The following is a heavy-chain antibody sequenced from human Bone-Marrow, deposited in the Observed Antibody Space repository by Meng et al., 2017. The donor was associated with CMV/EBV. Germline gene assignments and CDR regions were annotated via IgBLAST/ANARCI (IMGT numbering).Heavy chain of an antibody. Sequence: GGSPRLSCKGSGYSFTSYWIGWVRQMPGKGLEWMGIIYPGDSDTRYSPSFQGQVTISADKSISTAYLQWSSLKASDTAMYYCARRVDTLFDYWGQGTLVTVSS. CDR3: ARRVDTLFDY. J-gene: IGHJ4*02. V-gene: IGHV5-51*01. D-gene: IGHD5-18*01. CDR2: IYPGDSDT. CDR1: GYSFTSYW.